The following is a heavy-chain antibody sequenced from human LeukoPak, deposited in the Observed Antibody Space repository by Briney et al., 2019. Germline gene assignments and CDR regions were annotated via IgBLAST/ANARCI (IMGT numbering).Heavy chain of an antibody. J-gene: IGHJ4*02. D-gene: IGHD2-2*02. Sequence: GASVKVSCKASGYTFTGYYMHWVRQAPGQGLEWMGWINPNSGGTNYAQKFRGRVTMTRDTSISTAYMELSRLRSDDTAVYYCARDVVVPAAIGIVASTFDCRGQGNLVTVSS. CDR3: ARDVVVPAAIGIVASTFDC. V-gene: IGHV1-2*02. CDR2: INPNSGGT. CDR1: GYTFTGYY.